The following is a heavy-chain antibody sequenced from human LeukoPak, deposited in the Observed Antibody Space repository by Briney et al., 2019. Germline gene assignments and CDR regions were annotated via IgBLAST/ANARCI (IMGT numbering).Heavy chain of an antibody. J-gene: IGHJ4*02. CDR1: GFIFSTYE. D-gene: IGHD2-21*01. V-gene: IGHV3-48*03. Sequence: PGGSLRLSCAASGFIFSTYEMHWVRQAPGKGLEWVSYISTSGSTIYYADSVKGRFTFSRANARNSLFLQMNTLRAEDTAVYYCPRDGPAYSFESWGPGTPVTVSS. CDR3: PRDGPAYSFES. CDR2: ISTSGSTI.